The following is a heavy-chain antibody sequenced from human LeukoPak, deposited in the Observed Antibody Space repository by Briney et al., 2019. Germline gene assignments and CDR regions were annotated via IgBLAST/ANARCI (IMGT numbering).Heavy chain of an antibody. V-gene: IGHV4-59*01. CDR3: ARWVVNAEKSVFDI. J-gene: IGHJ3*02. CDR1: GGSISSYY. D-gene: IGHD4-23*01. Sequence: SETLPLTCAVSGGSISSYYWSWIRQPPGKGLEWIGYVYYSGYTNYIPSLRSRVTISVDTSKNQFSLKLASVTVADTALYYCARWVVNAEKSVFDIWGQGTAVTVSS. CDR2: VYYSGYT.